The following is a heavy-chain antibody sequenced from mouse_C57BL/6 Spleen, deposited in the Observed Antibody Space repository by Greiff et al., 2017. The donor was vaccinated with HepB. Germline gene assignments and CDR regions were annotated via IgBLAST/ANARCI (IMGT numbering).Heavy chain of an antibody. CDR1: GFTFSSYA. J-gene: IGHJ1*03. CDR3: ARERGSYWYFDV. CDR2: ISDGGSYT. Sequence: EVNVVESGGGLVKPGGSLKLSCAASGFTFSSYAMSWVRQTPEKRLEWVATISDGGSYTYYPDNVKGRFTSSRDNAKNNLYLQMSHLKSEDTAMYYCARERGSYWYFDVWGTGTTVTVSS. V-gene: IGHV5-4*01.